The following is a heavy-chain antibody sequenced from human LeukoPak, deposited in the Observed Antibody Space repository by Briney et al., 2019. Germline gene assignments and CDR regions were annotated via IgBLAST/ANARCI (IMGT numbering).Heavy chain of an antibody. CDR1: GGSISSYY. CDR2: IYYSGST. CDR3: ARSPRGSGSSTLLGVAFDI. J-gene: IGHJ3*02. Sequence: SETLSLTCTVSGGSISSYYWSWIRQPPGKGLEWIGYIYYSGSTNYNPSLKSRVTISVDTSNNQSSLKLSSVTAADTAVYYCARSPRGSGSSTLLGVAFDIWGQGALVTASS. V-gene: IGHV4-59*08. D-gene: IGHD3-10*01.